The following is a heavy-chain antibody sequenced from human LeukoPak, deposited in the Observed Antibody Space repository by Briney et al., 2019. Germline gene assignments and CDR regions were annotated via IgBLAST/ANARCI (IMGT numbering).Heavy chain of an antibody. CDR2: ISYDGSNK. Sequence: GGSLRLSCAASGFTFRNYVIHWVRQAPGKGLEWVAVISYDGSNKYYADSVKGRFTISRDNSKNTLYLQMNSLRAEDTAVYYCAREAVAGISFDYWGQGTLVTVSS. CDR1: GFTFRNYV. J-gene: IGHJ4*02. V-gene: IGHV3-30-3*01. CDR3: AREAVAGISFDY. D-gene: IGHD6-19*01.